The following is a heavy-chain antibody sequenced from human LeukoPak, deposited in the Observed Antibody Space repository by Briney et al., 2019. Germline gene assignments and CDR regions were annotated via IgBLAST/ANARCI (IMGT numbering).Heavy chain of an antibody. Sequence: SETLSLTCTVSGGSISSYYWSWIRQPPGKGLEWIGYISYSGSSNYNPSLKSRVTISVDTSKNQFSLNLNSVTAADTAVYYCALWGYFDSSGRHFWGQGTLVTVSS. D-gene: IGHD3-22*01. J-gene: IGHJ4*02. CDR3: ALWGYFDSSGRHF. CDR2: ISYSGSS. V-gene: IGHV4-59*12. CDR1: GGSISSYY.